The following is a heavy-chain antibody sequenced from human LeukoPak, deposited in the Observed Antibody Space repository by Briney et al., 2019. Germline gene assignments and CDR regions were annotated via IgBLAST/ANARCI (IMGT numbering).Heavy chain of an antibody. D-gene: IGHD3-9*01. Sequence: SETLSLTCTVSGGSISSSSYYWGWIRQPPGKGLEWIGSIYYSGSTYYNPSLKSRVTISVDTSKNQFSLKLSSVTAADTAVYYCARLSRHYDILTGYYAVPTYCWGQGTLVTVSS. J-gene: IGHJ4*02. CDR3: ARLSRHYDILTGYYAVPTYC. V-gene: IGHV4-39*01. CDR2: IYYSGST. CDR1: GGSISSSSYY.